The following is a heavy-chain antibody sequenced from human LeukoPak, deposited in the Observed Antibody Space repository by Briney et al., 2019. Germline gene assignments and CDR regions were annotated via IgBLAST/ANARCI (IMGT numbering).Heavy chain of an antibody. J-gene: IGHJ3*01. V-gene: IGHV1-2*06. CDR1: GYTFTGYY. D-gene: IGHD2-2*01. CDR3: AGRLGYCTSTRCPSP. CDR2: INPNSGGT. Sequence: ASVKVSCKASGYTFTGYYIHWVRQAPGQGLEWMGRINPNSGGTNYAQKFQGRVTMTRDTSISTAYMELSGLRSDDTAAYYCAGRLGYCTSTRCPSPWGQGTMVTVSS.